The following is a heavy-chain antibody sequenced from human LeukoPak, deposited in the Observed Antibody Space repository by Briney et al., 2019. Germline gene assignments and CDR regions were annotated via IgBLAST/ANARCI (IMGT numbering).Heavy chain of an antibody. CDR1: GGSISSSSYY. J-gene: IGHJ3*02. Sequence: PSETLSLTCTVPGGSISSSSYYWGWIRQPPGKGLEWIGSIYYSGSTYYNPSLESRVTISVDTSKNQFSLKLSSVTAADTAVYYCARDSQLVSEAFDIWGQGTMVTVSS. D-gene: IGHD3-10*01. CDR2: IYYSGST. CDR3: ARDSQLVSEAFDI. V-gene: IGHV4-39*07.